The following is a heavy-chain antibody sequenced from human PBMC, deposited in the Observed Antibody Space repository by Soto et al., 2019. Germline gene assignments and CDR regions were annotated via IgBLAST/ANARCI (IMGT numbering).Heavy chain of an antibody. J-gene: IGHJ4*02. CDR2: LSGSGSSTYI. D-gene: IGHD6-19*01. Sequence: VQLLESGGGFVQPGGSLRLSCAASGFTFGRYAMTWVRQAPGKGLEWVSSLSGSGSSTYIYYADRVKGRFTISRDNAKNSLYLRMDSLRAEDTAVYYCARGDGTGLYNSGWSPRYWGQGTLVTVSS. CDR3: ARGDGTGLYNSGWSPRY. V-gene: IGHV3-23*01. CDR1: GFTFGRYA.